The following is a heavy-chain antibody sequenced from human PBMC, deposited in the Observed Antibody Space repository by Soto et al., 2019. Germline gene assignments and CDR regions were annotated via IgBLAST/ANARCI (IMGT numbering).Heavy chain of an antibody. CDR1: GDSVSSNTAA. CDR3: ARAGSGSTAPGPYGMHV. V-gene: IGHV6-1*01. CDR2: TYYRSKWNY. J-gene: IGHJ6*02. Sequence: SQTLSLTCAISGDSVSSNTAAWNWIRQSPSRGLEWLGRTYYRSKWNYDYAVSVKSRATINPDTSKNQFSLQLNSVTPEDTAVYYCARAGSGSTAPGPYGMHVWGQGITVTVSS. D-gene: IGHD3-10*01.